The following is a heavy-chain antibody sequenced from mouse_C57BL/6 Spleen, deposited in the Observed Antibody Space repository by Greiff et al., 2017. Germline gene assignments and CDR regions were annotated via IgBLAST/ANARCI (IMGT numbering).Heavy chain of an antibody. J-gene: IGHJ3*01. Sequence: QVQLKESGAELVRPGASVTLSCKASGYTFTDYEMHWVKQTPVHGLEWIGAIDPETGGTAYNQKFKGKAILTADKSSSTAYMELRSLTSEDSAVYYCTRKITTVPFAYWGQGTLVTVSA. D-gene: IGHD1-1*01. CDR3: TRKITTVPFAY. V-gene: IGHV1-15*01. CDR2: IDPETGGT. CDR1: GYTFTDYE.